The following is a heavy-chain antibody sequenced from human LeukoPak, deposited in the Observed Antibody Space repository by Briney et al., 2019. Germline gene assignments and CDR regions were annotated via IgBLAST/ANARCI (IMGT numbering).Heavy chain of an antibody. CDR1: GFTFSNYG. J-gene: IGHJ4*02. V-gene: IGHV3-7*01. CDR3: TRDHGGSAYY. CDR2: VKQEGSEK. D-gene: IGHD1-26*01. Sequence: GGSLRLSCAASGFTFSNYGMTWVRQSPGKGLECVATVKQEGSEKYYMDSVKGRFTISRDNAKTSLYLQMNSLRADDTALYYCTRDHGGSAYYWGQGSLVTVSS.